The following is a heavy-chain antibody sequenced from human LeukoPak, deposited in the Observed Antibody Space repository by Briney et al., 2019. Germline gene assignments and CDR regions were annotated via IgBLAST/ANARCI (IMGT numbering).Heavy chain of an antibody. D-gene: IGHD3-10*01. V-gene: IGHV4-59*01. Sequence: PSETLSLTRTVSGGSISSYYWSWIRQPPGKGLEWIGYIYYSGSTNYNPSLKSRVTISVDTSKNQFSLKLSSVTAADTAVYYCARASQYGSGSHLDYWGQGTLVTVSS. CDR2: IYYSGST. CDR3: ARASQYGSGSHLDY. J-gene: IGHJ4*02. CDR1: GGSISSYY.